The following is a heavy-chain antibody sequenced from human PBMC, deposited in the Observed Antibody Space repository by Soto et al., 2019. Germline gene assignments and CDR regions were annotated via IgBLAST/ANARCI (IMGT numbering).Heavy chain of an antibody. CDR3: ARDSERGMTLEN. CDR2: IIPILGIA. V-gene: IGHV1-69*08. J-gene: IGHJ4*02. D-gene: IGHD1-20*01. CDR1: GGTFSSYT. Sequence: QVQLVQSGAEVKKPGSSVKVSCKASGGTFSSYTISWVRQAPGQGLEWMGRIIPILGIANYAQKFQGRVTITADKSTSTAYMELSSLRSEDTAVYYCARDSERGMTLENWGQGTLVTVSS.